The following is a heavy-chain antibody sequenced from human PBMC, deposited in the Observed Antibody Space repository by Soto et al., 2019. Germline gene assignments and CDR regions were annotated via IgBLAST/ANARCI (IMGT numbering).Heavy chain of an antibody. CDR2: ISSNGGST. CDR1: GFTFSNFA. Sequence: GGSLRLSCSASGFTFSNFAMHWVRQAPGKGLEYVSAISSNGGSTYYADSVKGRFTISRDNSKNTLYLQMSSLTAEDTAMYYCWRPYYDYVWGSLAYWGQGTLVTVSS. D-gene: IGHD3-16*01. CDR3: WRPYYDYVWGSLAY. J-gene: IGHJ4*02. V-gene: IGHV3-64D*06.